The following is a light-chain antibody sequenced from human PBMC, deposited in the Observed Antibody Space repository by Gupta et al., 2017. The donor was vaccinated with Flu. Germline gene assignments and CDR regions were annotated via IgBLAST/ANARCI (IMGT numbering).Light chain of an antibody. J-gene: IGLJ3*02. V-gene: IGLV4-69*01. CDR3: QTWGTGHWV. Sequence: QLVLPQSPSASASLGASVKLPCTLSSGHSSYAIEWHQQQPEKGPRYLMKLNSDGSHSKGDGIPDRFSGSSSGAERYLTISSLQSEDEADYYCQTWGTGHWVFGGGTKLTVL. CDR2: LNSDGSH. CDR1: SGHSSYA.